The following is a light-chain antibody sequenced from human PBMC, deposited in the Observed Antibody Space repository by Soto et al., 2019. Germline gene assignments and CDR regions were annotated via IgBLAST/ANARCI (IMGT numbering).Light chain of an antibody. V-gene: IGLV1-40*01. CDR2: GNS. CDR3: QSYDSSLSGWV. J-gene: IGLJ3*02. CDR1: SSNIGAGYD. Sequence: QSVLTQPPSVSGAPGQRVTISCTASSSNIGAGYDVHWYQQLPGTAPKLLIYGNSNRPSGVPDRFSGSKSGTSASLAITGLQAEDEADYYCQSYDSSLSGWVFGGGTKPTAL.